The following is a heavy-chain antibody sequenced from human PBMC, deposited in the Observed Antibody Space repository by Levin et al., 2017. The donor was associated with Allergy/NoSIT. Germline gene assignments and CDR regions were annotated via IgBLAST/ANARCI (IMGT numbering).Heavy chain of an antibody. D-gene: IGHD3-10*01. J-gene: IGHJ4*02. V-gene: IGHV3-66*04. CDR2: IYSGGNT. CDR3: ARHYYGSGSYYFDY. CDR1: GFSVSSNY. Sequence: QAGGSLRLSCAASGFSVSSNYMSWVRQAPGKGLEWVSVIYSGGNTYYADSVKGRFTISRDNSKNTLYLQMNSLRAEDTAVYYCARHYYGSGSYYFDYWGQGTLVTVSS.